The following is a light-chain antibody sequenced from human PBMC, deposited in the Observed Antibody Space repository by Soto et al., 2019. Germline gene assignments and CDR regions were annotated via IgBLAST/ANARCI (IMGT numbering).Light chain of an antibody. J-gene: IGLJ2*01. CDR2: HVS. V-gene: IGLV2-8*01. CDR3: SSYGGFNNVL. CDR1: GTDVGQYNY. Sequence: QSALTQPPSASGSPGQSVTISCTGAGTDVGQYNYVSWYQQHPGKAPKLLIHHVSRRPSGVPGRFSGSKSGNTASLTVSRLQTEDEADYYCSSYGGFNNVLFGGGTKLTVL.